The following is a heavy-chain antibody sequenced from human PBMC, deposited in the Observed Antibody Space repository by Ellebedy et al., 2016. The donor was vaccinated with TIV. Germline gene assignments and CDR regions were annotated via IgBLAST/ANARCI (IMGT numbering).Heavy chain of an antibody. CDR1: GYTFTGYY. J-gene: IGHJ5*02. V-gene: IGHV1-3*01. CDR3: ARSLLVVVAARFDP. Sequence: ASVKVSCXASGYTFTGYYMHWVRQAPGQRLEWMGWINAGNGNTKYSQKFQGRVTITRDTSASTAYMELSSLRSEDTAVYYCARSLLVVVAARFDPWGQGTLVTVSS. D-gene: IGHD2-15*01. CDR2: INAGNGNT.